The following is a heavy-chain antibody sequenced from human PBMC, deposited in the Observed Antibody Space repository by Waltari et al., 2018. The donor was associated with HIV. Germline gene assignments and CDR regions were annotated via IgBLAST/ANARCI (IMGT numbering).Heavy chain of an antibody. CDR1: GYSFTSYW. D-gene: IGHD5-18*01. CDR2: IYPGDSDT. CDR3: ARSTSLPTAQDAFDI. V-gene: IGHV5-51*03. Sequence: EVQLVQSGAEVKKPGESLKISCKGSGYSFTSYWIGWVRQMPGKGLEWMGIIYPGDSDTRYSPSFQGQVTISADKSISTAYLQWSSLKASDTAMYYCARSTSLPTAQDAFDIWGQGTMVTVSS. J-gene: IGHJ3*02.